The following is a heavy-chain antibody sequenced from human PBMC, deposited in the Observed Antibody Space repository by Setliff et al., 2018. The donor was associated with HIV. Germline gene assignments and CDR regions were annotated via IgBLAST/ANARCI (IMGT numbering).Heavy chain of an antibody. CDR3: TTDAKTGVATGY. Sequence: NPGGSLRLSCTVSGITFTNAYMGWVRQAPGKGLEWVGRLKSRADGGTRDYAAPVKGRFTISGDDSKNTLYLQMNSLKTEDTAVYYCTTDAKTGVATGYWGQGTLVTVSS. J-gene: IGHJ4*02. D-gene: IGHD2-21*01. CDR1: GITFTNAY. CDR2: LKSRADGGTR. V-gene: IGHV3-15*01.